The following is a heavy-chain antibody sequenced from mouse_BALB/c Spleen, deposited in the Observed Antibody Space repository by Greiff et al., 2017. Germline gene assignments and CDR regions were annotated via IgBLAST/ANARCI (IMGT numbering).Heavy chain of an antibody. Sequence: QVQLKESGPGLVAPSQSLSITCTVSGFSLSRYSVHWVRQPPGKGLEWLGMIWGGGSTDYNSALKSRLSISKDNSKSQVFLKMNSLQTDDTAMYYCARKETRQLGPDYYAMDYWGQGTSVTVSS. CDR3: ARKETRQLGPDYYAMDY. D-gene: IGHD3-2*01. V-gene: IGHV2-6-4*01. J-gene: IGHJ4*01. CDR1: GFSLSRYS. CDR2: IWGGGST.